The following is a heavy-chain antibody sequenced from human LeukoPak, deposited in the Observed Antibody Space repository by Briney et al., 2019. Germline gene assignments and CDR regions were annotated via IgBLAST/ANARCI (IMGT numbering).Heavy chain of an antibody. Sequence: PSETLSLICTVSGGSISSYYWSWIRQPPGKGLEWIGYIYYSGSTNYNPSHKSRVTISVDTSKNQFSLKLSSVTAADTAVYYCASSTYYYDSSGYDYWGQGTLVTVSS. CDR3: ASSTYYYDSSGYDY. CDR1: GGSISSYY. D-gene: IGHD3-22*01. CDR2: IYYSGST. J-gene: IGHJ4*02. V-gene: IGHV4-59*01.